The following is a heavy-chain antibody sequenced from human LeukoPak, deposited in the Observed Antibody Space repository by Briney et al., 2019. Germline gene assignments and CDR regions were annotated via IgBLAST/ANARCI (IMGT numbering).Heavy chain of an antibody. CDR3: ARELVFLRADAFDI. Sequence: SETPSLTCAVYGGSFSGYYWSWIRQPPGKGLEWIGEINHSGSTNYNPSLKSRVTISVDTSKNQFSLKLSSVTAADTAVYYCARELVFLRADAFDIWGQGTMVTVSS. J-gene: IGHJ3*02. D-gene: IGHD5/OR15-5a*01. V-gene: IGHV4-34*01. CDR2: INHSGST. CDR1: GGSFSGYY.